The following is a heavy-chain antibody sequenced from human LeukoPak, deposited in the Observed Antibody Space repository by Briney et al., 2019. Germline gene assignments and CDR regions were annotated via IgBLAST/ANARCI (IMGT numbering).Heavy chain of an antibody. V-gene: IGHV1-69*04. CDR2: IIPILGIA. CDR3: ARGPVVVVAATGDWFDP. D-gene: IGHD2-15*01. CDR1: GGTFSSYA. Sequence: GSSVKVSCKASGGTFSSYAISWVRQAPGQGLEWMGRIIPILGIANYAQKFQGRVTITADKSTSTAYMELSSLRSEDTAVYYCARGPVVVVAATGDWFDPWGQGTLVTVSS. J-gene: IGHJ5*02.